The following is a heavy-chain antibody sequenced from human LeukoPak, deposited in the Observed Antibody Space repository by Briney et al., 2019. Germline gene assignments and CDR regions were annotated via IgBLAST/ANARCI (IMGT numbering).Heavy chain of an antibody. CDR3: AAQSGYNFGSSTY. Sequence: GGSLRLSCAASGLTGSHNYVSWVRQAPGKGLEWVSSISGSGVSTYYADSVKGRVTISRDNSKNTLYLQMNSLRVEDTAVYYCAAQSGYNFGSSTYWGQGTLVTVSS. CDR1: GLTGSHNY. J-gene: IGHJ4*02. V-gene: IGHV3-23*01. CDR2: ISGSGVST. D-gene: IGHD5-18*01.